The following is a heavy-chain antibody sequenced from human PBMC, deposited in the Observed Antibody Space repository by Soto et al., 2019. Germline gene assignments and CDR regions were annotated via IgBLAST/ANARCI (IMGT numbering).Heavy chain of an antibody. Sequence: SLRLCCAASGFTFSAYGMHWVRQAPGKGLEWVAIISNDERNKYYVDSVKGRFTISRDNSQNTLYLQMNSLRAEDTAVYYCVRNWDSSDYWGEATLVTV. V-gene: IGHV3-30*03. D-gene: IGHD1-7*01. CDR1: GFTFSAYG. CDR2: ISNDERNK. CDR3: VRNWDSSDY. J-gene: IGHJ4*02.